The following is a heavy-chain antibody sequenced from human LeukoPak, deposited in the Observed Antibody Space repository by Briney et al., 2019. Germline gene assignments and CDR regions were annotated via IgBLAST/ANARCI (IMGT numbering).Heavy chain of an antibody. V-gene: IGHV1-2*06. D-gene: IGHD4-17*01. CDR1: GGTFSSYA. CDR2: INPNSGGT. J-gene: IGHJ6*02. CDR3: ARDGDGDYAQHVYYYYYYGMDV. Sequence: GASVKVSCKASGGTFSSYAISWVRQAPGQGLEWMGRINPNSGGTNYAQKFQGRVTMTRDTSISTAYMELSRLRSDDTAVYYCARDGDGDYAQHVYYYYYYGMDVWGQGTTVTVSS.